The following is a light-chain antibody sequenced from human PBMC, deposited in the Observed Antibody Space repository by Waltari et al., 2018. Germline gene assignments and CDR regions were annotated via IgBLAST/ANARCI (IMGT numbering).Light chain of an antibody. CDR2: GAS. V-gene: IGKV3-20*01. CDR3: QQYGAPPFT. CDR1: QRVPNTY. Sequence: IVVTQSPGTLSLSPGERATLSCRASQRVPNTYLAWFQRKPGQPPRLLIYGASIRATGIPDRFSGSESGTDFTLTISRLEPEDFAVYYCQQYGAPPFTFGPGTKVDFK. J-gene: IGKJ3*01.